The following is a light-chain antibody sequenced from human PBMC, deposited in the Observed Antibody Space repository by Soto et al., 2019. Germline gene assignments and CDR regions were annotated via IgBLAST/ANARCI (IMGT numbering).Light chain of an antibody. J-gene: IGKJ1*01. CDR3: HQRKSWPRT. CDR1: QYINTR. V-gene: IGKV3-11*01. Sequence: EIVLTRSPGTLSLSPGDRVTLSCRASQYINTRLAWYQHRPGQAPRLLIYQTSIRAAGIPARFSASGTGTDFTLTITDVQTEDFTAYYCHQRKSWPRTFGQGTKVDI. CDR2: QTS.